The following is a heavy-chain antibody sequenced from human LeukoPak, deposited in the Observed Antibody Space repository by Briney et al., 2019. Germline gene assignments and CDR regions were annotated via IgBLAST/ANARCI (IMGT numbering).Heavy chain of an antibody. V-gene: IGHV3-48*02. Sequence: PGGSLRLTCAASGLTFNSYSQNWVRQAPGKGLEWISYISSGGGGIYYADSVKGRFTISRDNAKNSLYLQMNSLRDEDTAVYFCARARSSGWVIDSWGQGTLVTVSS. CDR2: ISSGGGGI. CDR3: ARARSSGWVIDS. J-gene: IGHJ4*02. D-gene: IGHD6-19*01. CDR1: GLTFNSYS.